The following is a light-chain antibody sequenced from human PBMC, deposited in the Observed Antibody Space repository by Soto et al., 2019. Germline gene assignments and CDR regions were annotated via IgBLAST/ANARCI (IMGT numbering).Light chain of an antibody. CDR2: RTN. J-gene: IGLJ3*02. CDR1: SSNIGSDT. Sequence: QAVVTQPPSASGTPGQRVTISCSGRSSNIGSDTVHWFQQVPGTAPKLLIYRTNQRPSGVPDRFSGSKSGTSASLATSGLQSEDEADYYCAAWDGTLNGWVFGGGTKRTVL. V-gene: IGLV1-44*01. CDR3: AAWDGTLNGWV.